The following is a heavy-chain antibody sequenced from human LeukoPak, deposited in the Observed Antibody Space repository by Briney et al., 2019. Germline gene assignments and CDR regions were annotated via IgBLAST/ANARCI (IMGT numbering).Heavy chain of an antibody. CDR2: IGISSNKI. CDR1: GFTLRSYT. Sequence: GGSLRLSCAASGFTLRSYTMNWVRQAPGKGLEWVSSIGISSNKIYYADSVKGRFIISRDNAKNSVYLQMNSLRADDTAVYYCASPERYTIFWGQGTLVTVSS. CDR3: ASPERYTIF. V-gene: IGHV3-21*01. J-gene: IGHJ4*02. D-gene: IGHD3-9*01.